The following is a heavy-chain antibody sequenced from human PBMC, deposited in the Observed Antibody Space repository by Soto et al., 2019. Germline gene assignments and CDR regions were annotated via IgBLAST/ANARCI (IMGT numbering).Heavy chain of an antibody. CDR2: INHSGST. Sequence: SETLSLTCAVYGGSFSGYYWSWIRQPPGKGLEWIGEINHSGSTNYNPSLKSRVTISVDTSKDQFSLKLSSVTAADTAVYYCARTGYSSGWYKAAFDIWGQRTMVTVSS. V-gene: IGHV4-34*01. D-gene: IGHD6-19*01. CDR1: GGSFSGYY. J-gene: IGHJ3*02. CDR3: ARTGYSSGWYKAAFDI.